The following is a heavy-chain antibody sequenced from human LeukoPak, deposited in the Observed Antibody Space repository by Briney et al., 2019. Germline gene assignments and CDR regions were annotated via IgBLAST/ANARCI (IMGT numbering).Heavy chain of an antibody. D-gene: IGHD4-17*01. CDR1: GGSISSYY. CDR3: AQDGEDYGDSSDY. Sequence: PETLSLTCTVSGGSISSYYWSWIRQPPGKGLEWIGYIYYSGSTNYNPSLKSRVTISVDTSKNQFSLKLSSVTAADTAVYYCAQDGEDYGDSSDYWGQGTLVTVSS. J-gene: IGHJ4*02. V-gene: IGHV4-59*01. CDR2: IYYSGST.